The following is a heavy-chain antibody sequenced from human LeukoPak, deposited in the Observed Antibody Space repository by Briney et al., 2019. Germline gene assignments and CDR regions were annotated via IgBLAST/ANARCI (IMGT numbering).Heavy chain of an antibody. CDR3: ARAGPGSGWYFDY. D-gene: IGHD6-19*01. CDR1: GYDFTSVG. V-gene: IGHV1-18*01. CDR2: ISPYNGNT. J-gene: IGHJ4*02. Sequence: GASVKVSCKASGYDFTSVGITWVRRAPGRGLEWMGWISPYNGNTRYAQKFQGRVAMTTDTSTTTAYMELGGLRFNDTAVYYCARAGPGSGWYFDYWGQGTLVTVSS.